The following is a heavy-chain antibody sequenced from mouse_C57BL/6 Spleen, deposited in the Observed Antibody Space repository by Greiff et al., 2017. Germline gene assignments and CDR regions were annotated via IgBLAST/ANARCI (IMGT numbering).Heavy chain of an antibody. CDR2: ILPGSGST. D-gene: IGHD1-1*01. J-gene: IGHJ2*01. Sequence: QVQLKESGAELMKPGASVKLSCKATGYTFTGYWIEWVKQRPGHGLEWIGEILPGSGSTNYNEKFKGKATFTADTSSNTAYMQLSSLTTEDSAIYYCAILFYYYGSSYYYFDYWGQGTTLTVSS. CDR1: GYTFTGYW. CDR3: AILFYYYGSSYYYFDY. V-gene: IGHV1-9*01.